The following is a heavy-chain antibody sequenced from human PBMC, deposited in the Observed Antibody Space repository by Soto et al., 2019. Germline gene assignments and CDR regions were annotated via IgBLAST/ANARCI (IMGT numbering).Heavy chain of an antibody. Sequence: SETLSLTCTVSGGSISSYYWSWIRQPPGKGLEWIGHIYYSGSTKYNPSLKSRVTISVDTSKNQFSLNLSSVTAADTAVYYCARRYSSGFDYWGQGTLVTVS. V-gene: IGHV4-59*08. CDR1: GGSISSYY. D-gene: IGHD6-19*01. J-gene: IGHJ4*02. CDR2: IYYSGST. CDR3: ARRYSSGFDY.